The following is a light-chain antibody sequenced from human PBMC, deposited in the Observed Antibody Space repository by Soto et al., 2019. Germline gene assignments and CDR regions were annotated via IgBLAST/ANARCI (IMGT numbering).Light chain of an antibody. CDR3: QQYNYWPPLT. CDR1: QSVSSD. CDR2: GAS. J-gene: IGKJ4*01. Sequence: EIVMTQSPATLSVSPGEGATLSCRASQSVSSDLAWYQQRPGQAPRLLIYGASTRATGIPARFSGSGSGTEFTLTISSLQSEDFAVYYCQQYNYWPPLTFGGGTKVEIK. V-gene: IGKV3-15*01.